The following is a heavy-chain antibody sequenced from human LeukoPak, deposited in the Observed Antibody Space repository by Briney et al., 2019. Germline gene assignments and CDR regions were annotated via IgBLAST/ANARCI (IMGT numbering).Heavy chain of an antibody. CDR2: IYYSGST. CDR1: GGSISSYY. J-gene: IGHJ5*02. CDR3: ARDANGWYYWFDP. D-gene: IGHD6-19*01. Sequence: NPSETLSLTCTVSGGSISSYYWSWIRQPPGKGLEWIGYIYYSGSTTYNPSLKSRVTISIDTSKNQLSLRLRSVIAADTAVYYCARDANGWYYWFDPWGQGTLVTVSS. V-gene: IGHV4-59*01.